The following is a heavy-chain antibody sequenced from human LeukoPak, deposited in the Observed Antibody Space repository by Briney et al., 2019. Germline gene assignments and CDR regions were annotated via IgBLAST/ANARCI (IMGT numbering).Heavy chain of an antibody. CDR3: ARRQPYYYDSSGYYYRGWFDP. Sequence: SETLSLTCAVYGGSFSGYYCSWIRQPPGKGLEWIGEINHSGNTNYNPSLKRRVTISVDTSKNQFPLKLSSVTAADTAVYYCARRQPYYYDSSGYYYRGWFDPWGQGTLVTVSS. CDR1: GGSFSGYY. V-gene: IGHV4-34*01. D-gene: IGHD3-22*01. J-gene: IGHJ5*02. CDR2: INHSGNT.